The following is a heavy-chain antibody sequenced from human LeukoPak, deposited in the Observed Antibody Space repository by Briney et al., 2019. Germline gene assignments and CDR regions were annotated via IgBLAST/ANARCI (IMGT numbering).Heavy chain of an antibody. V-gene: IGHV3-23*01. J-gene: IGHJ4*02. CDR3: AKYTLYTGSPGRPIDY. Sequence: GGSLRLSCVASGFTFTDYAMSWVRQTPGKGLEWVSDISGDGYSTRYADSVKGRFTISRDNSNNALYLQMNSLRAEDAAVFFCAKYTLYTGSPGRPIDYWGQGTLVTVSS. CDR1: GFTFTDYA. D-gene: IGHD1-26*01. CDR2: ISGDGYST.